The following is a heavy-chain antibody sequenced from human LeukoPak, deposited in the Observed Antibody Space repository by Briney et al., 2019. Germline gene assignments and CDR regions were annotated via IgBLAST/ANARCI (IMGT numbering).Heavy chain of an antibody. V-gene: IGHV3-21*01. Sequence: GGSLRLSCAASGFTFSDYRMNWVRQAPGKGLEWVSSISSWSTYIYYAASVKGRFTISRDDARSSLYLQMSSLRAEDTAVYYCATVDGDLPYYMNDWGKGTTVTLSS. CDR1: GFTFSDYR. CDR3: ATVDGDLPYYMND. CDR2: ISSWSTYI. J-gene: IGHJ6*03. D-gene: IGHD4-17*01.